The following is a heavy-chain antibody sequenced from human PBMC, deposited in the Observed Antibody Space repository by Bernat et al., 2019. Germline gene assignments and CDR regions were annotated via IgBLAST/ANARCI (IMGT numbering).Heavy chain of an antibody. CDR2: IWYDGSNK. J-gene: IGHJ6*02. D-gene: IGHD3-22*01. CDR3: ARDSDYDSSGYYYGMVV. Sequence: QVQLVESGGGVVQPGRSLRLSCAASGFTFSSYGMHWVRQAPGKGLEWVAVIWYDGSNKYYADSVKGRFTISRDNSKNTLYLQMNSLRAEDTAVYYCARDSDYDSSGYYYGMVVWGQGTTVTVSS. V-gene: IGHV3-33*01. CDR1: GFTFSSYG.